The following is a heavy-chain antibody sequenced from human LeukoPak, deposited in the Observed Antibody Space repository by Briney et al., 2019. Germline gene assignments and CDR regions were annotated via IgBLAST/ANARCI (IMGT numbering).Heavy chain of an antibody. CDR2: ISYDGRIK. V-gene: IGHV3-30*18. D-gene: IGHD3-10*01. Sequence: GRSLRLSCAASGFSFSNYGMHWVRQAPGKGLEWVAVISYDGRIKNYTDFVKGRFTISRDNSNNTLYLQMNSLRAEDTAVYYCAKDLRFGDSPGNRFDYWGQGTLVTVSS. J-gene: IGHJ4*02. CDR3: AKDLRFGDSPGNRFDY. CDR1: GFSFSNYG.